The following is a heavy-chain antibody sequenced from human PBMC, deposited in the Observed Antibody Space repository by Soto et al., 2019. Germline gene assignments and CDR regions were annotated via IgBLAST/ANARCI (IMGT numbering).Heavy chain of an antibody. CDR2: IHSSGST. D-gene: IGHD3-16*01. CDR1: GGSLHGHH. Sequence: HVQLHYSVPYRLNDPETLFLTCPGPGGSLHGHHRTRMRQFPGRGLEWIGYIHSSGSTNYNPSLKSRLTMALDPSTNIFSLWLTSVTAADTAVYYCAGELIMKNYFDTWGQGSLFTAPS. CDR3: AGELIMKNYFDT. V-gene: IGHV4-59*11. J-gene: IGHJ4*02.